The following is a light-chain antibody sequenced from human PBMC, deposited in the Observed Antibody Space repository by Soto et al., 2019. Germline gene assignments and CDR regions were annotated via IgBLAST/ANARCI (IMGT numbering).Light chain of an antibody. CDR1: SSNIGTNY. Sequence: QSVLTQPPSASGTPGQRVTISCSGSSSNIGTNYVYWYHQLPGTAPKLLVYTNNQRPSGVPDRFSGSKSGTSASLAISGLRSEDEADYYCATWDDSLSAWVFGGGTQLTVL. CDR3: ATWDDSLSAWV. CDR2: TNN. J-gene: IGLJ3*02. V-gene: IGLV1-47*02.